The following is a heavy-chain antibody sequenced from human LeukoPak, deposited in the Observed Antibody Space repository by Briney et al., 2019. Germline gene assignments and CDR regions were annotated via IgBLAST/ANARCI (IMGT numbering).Heavy chain of an antibody. CDR3: ARDEGAYGYNN. D-gene: IGHD5-24*01. V-gene: IGHV3-20*04. CDR1: GFTFDDYG. Sequence: GGPLRLSCAASGFTFDDYGMSWVRQSPGKGLEWVSGINWNGGSTGYADSVKGRFTISRDNAKNSLYLQMNSLRAEDTALYYCARDEGAYGYNNWGQGTLVTVSS. J-gene: IGHJ4*02. CDR2: INWNGGST.